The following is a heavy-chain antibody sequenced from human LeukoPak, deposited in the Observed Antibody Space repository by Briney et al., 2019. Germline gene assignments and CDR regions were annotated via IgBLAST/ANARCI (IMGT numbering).Heavy chain of an antibody. V-gene: IGHV4-4*07. CDR3: AREAVHYGSGSHDY. D-gene: IGHD3-10*01. Sequence: SETLSLTCTVSGGSISSYYWSWLRQPAGKGLEWIGRMHSSGSTNYNPSIKSRVTMSLDTSKNQFSLKVDSVTAAGTAMYYCAREAVHYGSGSHDYWGQGTLVAASS. CDR1: GGSISSYY. J-gene: IGHJ4*02. CDR2: MHSSGST.